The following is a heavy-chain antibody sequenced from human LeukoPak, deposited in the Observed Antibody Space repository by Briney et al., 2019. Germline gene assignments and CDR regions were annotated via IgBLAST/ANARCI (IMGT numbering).Heavy chain of an antibody. CDR1: GGSFSGYY. J-gene: IGHJ4*02. CDR3: AEAYGSGSYLIDY. V-gene: IGHV4-34*01. CDR2: INHSGST. D-gene: IGHD3-10*01. Sequence: SETLSLTCAVYGGSFSGYYWSWIRQPPGKGLEWIGEINHSGSTNYNPSLKSRVTISVDTSKNQFSLKLSSVTAADTAVYYCAEAYGSGSYLIDYWGQGTLVTVSS.